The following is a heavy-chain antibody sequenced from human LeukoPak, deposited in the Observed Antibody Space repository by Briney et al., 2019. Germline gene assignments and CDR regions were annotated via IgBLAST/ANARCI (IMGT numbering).Heavy chain of an antibody. J-gene: IGHJ5*02. CDR1: KFTFSDYS. D-gene: IGHD5-18*01. Sequence: GGSLRLSCAASKFTFSDYSMSWVRQAPGKGLEWVGRIKSKTDGGTTDYVAPVKGRFTISRDDSKNTLYLQMNSLKTEDTAVYYCTTIGHSYGQAWGQGTLVTVSS. CDR3: TTIGHSYGQA. V-gene: IGHV3-15*01. CDR2: IKSKTDGGTT.